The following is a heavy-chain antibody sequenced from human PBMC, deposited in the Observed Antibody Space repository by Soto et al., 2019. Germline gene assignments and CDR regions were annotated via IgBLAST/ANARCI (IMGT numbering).Heavy chain of an antibody. J-gene: IGHJ6*02. CDR1: GFTFGDYA. V-gene: IGHV3-49*03. CDR3: ALGGKRLDYYYGMDV. D-gene: IGHD3-16*01. CDR2: IRSKAYGGTT. Sequence: LRPSCTASGFTFGDYAMSWFRQAPGKGLEWVGFIRSKAYGGTTEYAASVKGRFTISRDDSKSIAYLQMNSLKTEDTAVYYCALGGKRLDYYYGMDVWGQGTTVTVSS.